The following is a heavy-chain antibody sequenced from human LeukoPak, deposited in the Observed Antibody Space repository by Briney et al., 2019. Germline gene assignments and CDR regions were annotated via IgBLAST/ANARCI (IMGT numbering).Heavy chain of an antibody. CDR2: INHSGST. V-gene: IGHV4-34*01. Sequence: SETLSLTCAVYGGSFSGYYWSWIRQPPGKGLEWIGEINHSGSTNYNPSLKSRVTISVDTSKNQFSLKLSSVTAADTAVYYCARGSYCTNGVCYTGGYYYGMDVWGQGTTVTVSS. CDR1: GGSFSGYY. CDR3: ARGSYCTNGVCYTGGYYYGMDV. J-gene: IGHJ6*02. D-gene: IGHD2-8*01.